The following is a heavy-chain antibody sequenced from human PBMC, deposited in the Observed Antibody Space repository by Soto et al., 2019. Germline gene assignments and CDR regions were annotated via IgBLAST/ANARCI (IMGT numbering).Heavy chain of an antibody. J-gene: IGHJ5*02. V-gene: IGHV1-46*01. CDR2: INPSGGST. Sequence: GASVKVSCKASGYTFTSYYMHWVRQAPGQGLEWMGIINPSGGSTSYAQKFQGRVTMTRDTSTSTVYMELSSLRSEDTAVYYGARDRIAVAGTAVLRYNWFDPWGQGTLVTVCS. CDR3: ARDRIAVAGTAVLRYNWFDP. D-gene: IGHD6-19*01. CDR1: GYTFTSYY.